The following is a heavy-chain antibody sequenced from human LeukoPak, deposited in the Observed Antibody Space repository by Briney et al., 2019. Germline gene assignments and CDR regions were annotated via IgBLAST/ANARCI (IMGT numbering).Heavy chain of an antibody. J-gene: IGHJ4*02. Sequence: GASVKVSCKTSGYTFTNYGISWVRQAPGQGLEWVGWTSAYNGNTDYAQKFQGRVTMTEDTSTDTAYMELSSLRSEDTAVYYCATHGPYSSSWYSITLFDYWGQGTLVTVSS. CDR2: TSAYNGNT. CDR3: ATHGPYSSSWYSITLFDY. V-gene: IGHV1-18*01. D-gene: IGHD6-13*01. CDR1: GYTFTNYG.